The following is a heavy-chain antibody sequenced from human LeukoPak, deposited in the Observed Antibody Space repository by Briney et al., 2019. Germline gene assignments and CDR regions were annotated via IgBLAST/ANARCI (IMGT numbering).Heavy chain of an antibody. J-gene: IGHJ5*01. CDR3: ARDRGNSDPGDWFDS. CDR1: GFTFSDYY. Sequence: PGGSLRLSCAASGFTFSDYYMSWIRQAPGKGLEWVSYISGSGSTVYYAASVRGRFTISRDNAKNSLFLQMNSLRAEDTAVYYCARDRGNSDPGDWFDSWSQGTLVTVSS. V-gene: IGHV3-11*01. D-gene: IGHD4-23*01. CDR2: ISGSGSTV.